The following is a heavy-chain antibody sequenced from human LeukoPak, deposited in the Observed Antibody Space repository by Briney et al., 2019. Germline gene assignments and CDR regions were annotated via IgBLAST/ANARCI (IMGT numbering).Heavy chain of an antibody. CDR1: GYIFTDYY. J-gene: IGHJ4*02. CDR3: ARDLASTAHWEFDY. D-gene: IGHD7-27*01. V-gene: IGHV1-2*06. CDR2: INSKSGGT. Sequence: ASVKVSCXASGYIFTDYYIHWVRQAPGQGLEWMGRINSKSGGTEDAQDFQGRVTMTRDTSINTAYMELSSPISDDTAVYYCARDLASTAHWEFDYWGQGTPVTVSP.